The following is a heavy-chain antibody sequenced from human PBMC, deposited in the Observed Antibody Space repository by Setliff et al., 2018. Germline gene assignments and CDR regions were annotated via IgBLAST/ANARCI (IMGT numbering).Heavy chain of an antibody. CDR1: GGSIRSYY. J-gene: IGHJ4*02. D-gene: IGHD4-17*01. Sequence: SETLSLTCTVSGGSIRSYYWNWIRQPPGKGLEWIGYIYYSGSTNYNPSLKSRVTISVDTSKNHFSLKLSSVTAADTAVYYCAGSTVTQVDYWGQGTLVTVSA. CDR3: AGSTVTQVDY. V-gene: IGHV4-59*08. CDR2: IYYSGST.